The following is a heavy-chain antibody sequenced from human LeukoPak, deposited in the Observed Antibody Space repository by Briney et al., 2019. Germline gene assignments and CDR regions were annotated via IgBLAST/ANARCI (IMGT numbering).Heavy chain of an antibody. CDR2: IYHSGST. V-gene: IGHV4-4*02. Sequence: SGTLSLTCAVSGGSISSSNWWSWVRQPPGKGLEWIGEIYHSGSTNYNPSLKSRVTISVDKSKNQFSLKLSSVTAADTAVYYCAREGQAIAVAGAGYFDYWGQGTLVTVSS. J-gene: IGHJ4*02. CDR3: AREGQAIAVAGAGYFDY. CDR1: GGSISSSNW. D-gene: IGHD6-19*01.